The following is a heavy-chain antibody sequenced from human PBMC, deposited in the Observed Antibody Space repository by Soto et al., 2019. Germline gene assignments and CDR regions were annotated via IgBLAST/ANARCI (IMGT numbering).Heavy chain of an antibody. D-gene: IGHD1-7*01. V-gene: IGHV1-58*02. CDR2: IVVGSGNT. CDR1: GFTFTSSA. CDR3: AAARNSTYQLPWFDP. J-gene: IGHJ5*02. Sequence: WASVKVSCKASGFTFTSSAMQWVRQARGQRLEWIGWIVVGSGNTNYAQKFQERVTITRDMSTSTAYMELSSLRSEDTAVYYCAAARNSTYQLPWFDPWGQGTLVTV.